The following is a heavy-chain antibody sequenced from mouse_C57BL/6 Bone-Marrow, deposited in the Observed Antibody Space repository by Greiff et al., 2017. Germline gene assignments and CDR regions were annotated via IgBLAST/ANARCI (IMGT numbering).Heavy chain of an antibody. CDR1: GYTFTTYP. Sequence: VQGVESGAELVKPGASVKMSCKASGYTFTTYPIEWMKQNHGKSLEWIGNFHPYNDDTKYNEKFKGKATLTVEKSSSTVYLELSRLTSDDSAVYYCARGGTVAQDWYFDVWGTGTTVTVSS. D-gene: IGHD1-1*01. J-gene: IGHJ1*03. CDR2: FHPYNDDT. CDR3: ARGGTVAQDWYFDV. V-gene: IGHV1-47*01.